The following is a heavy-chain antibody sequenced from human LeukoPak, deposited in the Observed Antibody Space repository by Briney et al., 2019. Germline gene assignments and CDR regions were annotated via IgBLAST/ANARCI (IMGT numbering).Heavy chain of an antibody. CDR2: IYSDNT. Sequence: PGGSLRLSCEVSGFTFSSYHMNWVRQAPGKGLEWVSFIYSDNTHYSDSVKGRFTISRDNSKNTLYLQMNSLRAEDTAVYYCARRAGAYSHPYDYWGQGTLVTVSS. D-gene: IGHD4/OR15-4a*01. CDR1: GFTFSSYH. J-gene: IGHJ4*02. CDR3: ARRAGAYSHPYDY. V-gene: IGHV3-53*01.